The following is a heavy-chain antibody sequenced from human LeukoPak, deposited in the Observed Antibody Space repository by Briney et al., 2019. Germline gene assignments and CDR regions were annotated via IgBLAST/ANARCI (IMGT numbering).Heavy chain of an antibody. CDR1: GFTFSSYA. V-gene: IGHV3-23*01. D-gene: IGHD6-13*01. CDR3: AKFNGPANSHIAAAGPGAFDI. Sequence: GGSLRLSCAASGFTFSSYAMSWVRQAPGKGLEWVSAISGSGGSTYYADSVKGRFTISRDNSKNTLYLQMNSLRAEDTAVYYCAKFNGPANSHIAAAGPGAFDIWGQGTMVTVSS. CDR2: ISGSGGST. J-gene: IGHJ3*02.